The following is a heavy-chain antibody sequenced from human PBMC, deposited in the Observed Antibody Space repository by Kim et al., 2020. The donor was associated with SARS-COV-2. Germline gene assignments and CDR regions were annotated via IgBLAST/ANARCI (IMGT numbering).Heavy chain of an antibody. V-gene: IGHV3-74*01. J-gene: IGHJ4*02. CDR1: GFTFSSYW. D-gene: IGHD3-10*01. CDR2: VNRDGSTK. CDR3: ARETPVRGEYYFDY. Sequence: GSLRLSCAASGFTFSSYWIHWVRQAPGKGLVWVSRVNRDGSTKNYADSVKGRFTISRDNAKNTLYLQMNSLRAEDTAVYYCARETPVRGEYYFDYWGQGILVTVSS.